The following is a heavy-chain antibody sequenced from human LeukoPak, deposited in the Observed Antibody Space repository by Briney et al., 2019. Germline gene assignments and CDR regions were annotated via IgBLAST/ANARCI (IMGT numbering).Heavy chain of an antibody. CDR2: IYTSGST. V-gene: IGHV4-61*02. J-gene: IGHJ4*02. CDR3: ARDCSSTSCQGYSYGV. Sequence: PSETLSLTCTVSGASISSSGYCWGWIRQPAGKGLEWIGRIYTSGSTNYNPSLKSRVTMSVDTSKNQFSLKLSSVTAADTAVYYCARDCSSTSCQGYSYGVWGQGTLVTVSS. D-gene: IGHD2-2*01. CDR1: GASISSSGYC.